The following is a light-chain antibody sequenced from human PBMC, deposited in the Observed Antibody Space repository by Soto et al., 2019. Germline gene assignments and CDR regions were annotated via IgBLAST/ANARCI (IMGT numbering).Light chain of an antibody. CDR1: SSDDGGYNY. V-gene: IGLV2-8*01. Sequence: QSVLTQPPSASGSPGQSVTISCTGTSSDDGGYNYVSWYQHHPGNAPKLMIYEVNKRTSGVPDRFSGSKSGNTASLTVSGLQAEDEADYYCSSYAGSNTPYVFGTGTKVTVL. J-gene: IGLJ1*01. CDR3: SSYAGSNTPYV. CDR2: EVN.